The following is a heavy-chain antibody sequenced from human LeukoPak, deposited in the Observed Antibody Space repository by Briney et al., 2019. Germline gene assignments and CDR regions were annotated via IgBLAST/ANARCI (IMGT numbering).Heavy chain of an antibody. D-gene: IGHD1-20*01. CDR2: INPSGGST. V-gene: IGHV1-46*01. J-gene: IGHJ4*02. CDR1: GYTFTSYY. Sequence: GASVKVSCKASGYTFTSYYMHWVRQAPGQGLEWMGIINPSGGSTSYAQKFQGRVTMTRDTSTSTVYMELSSLRSEDTAVYYSARDGSNWNDQDPSPFDYWGQGTLVTVSS. CDR3: ARDGSNWNDQDPSPFDY.